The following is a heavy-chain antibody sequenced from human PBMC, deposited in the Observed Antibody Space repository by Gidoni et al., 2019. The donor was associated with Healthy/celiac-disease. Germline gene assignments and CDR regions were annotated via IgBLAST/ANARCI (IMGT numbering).Heavy chain of an antibody. CDR2: INHSGST. V-gene: IGHV4-34*01. D-gene: IGHD6-19*01. Sequence: VQLPQWGAGLLKPSDTLSLTCAVYGGSFSGYYWSWIRQPPGKGLEWIGEINHSGSTNYNPSLKSRVTISVDTSKNQFSLKLSSVTAADTAVYYCARRIAVAGTGFDYWGQGTLVTVSS. CDR1: GGSFSGYY. CDR3: ARRIAVAGTGFDY. J-gene: IGHJ4*02.